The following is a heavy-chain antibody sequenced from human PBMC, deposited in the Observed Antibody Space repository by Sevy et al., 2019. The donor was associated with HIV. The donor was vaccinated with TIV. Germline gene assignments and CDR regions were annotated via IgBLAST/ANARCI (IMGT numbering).Heavy chain of an antibody. CDR1: GFTFRIYG. Sequence: GGSLRLSCAASGFTFRIYGMSWVRKAPGKGLEWVSSISGPGALTYYADSVKGRFTISRDNSKNTLFLQINSLSSEDTALYFCAKGDEPATDYADYVPNGFDIWGQGTMVTVSS. CDR2: ISGPGALT. V-gene: IGHV3-23*01. D-gene: IGHD4-17*01. CDR3: AKGDEPATDYADYVPNGFDI. J-gene: IGHJ3*02.